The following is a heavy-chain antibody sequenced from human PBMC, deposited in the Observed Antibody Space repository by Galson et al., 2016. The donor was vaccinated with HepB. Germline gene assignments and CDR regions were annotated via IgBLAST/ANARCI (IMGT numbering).Heavy chain of an antibody. CDR1: GFSFSTSG. CDR3: GKHGGFDY. J-gene: IGHJ4*02. CDR2: ITGSGATT. V-gene: IGHV3-23*01. Sequence: SLRLSCAASGFSFSTSGMSWVRQTPGRGLEWVSGITGSGATTHYADSVKGRFTISRDNSKNTLYLYMNSLRAEDTAVDYCGKHGGFDYWGQGALVTVSS. D-gene: IGHD3-16*01.